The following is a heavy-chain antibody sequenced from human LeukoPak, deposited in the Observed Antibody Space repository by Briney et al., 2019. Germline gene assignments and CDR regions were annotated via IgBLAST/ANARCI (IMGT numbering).Heavy chain of an antibody. V-gene: IGHV3-53*04. D-gene: IGHD3-22*01. J-gene: IGHJ4*02. CDR3: AREGDYYDSSGYYPGY. CDR1: GFIFANAW. CDR2: IYSGGST. Sequence: PGGSLRLSCAASGFIFANAWMSWVRQAPGKGLEWVSVIYSGGSTYYADSVKGRFTISRHNSKNTLYLQMNSLRAEDTAVYYCAREGDYYDSSGYYPGYWGQGTLVTVSS.